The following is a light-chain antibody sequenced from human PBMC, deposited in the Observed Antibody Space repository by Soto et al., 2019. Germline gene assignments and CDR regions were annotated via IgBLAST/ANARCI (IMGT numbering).Light chain of an antibody. CDR1: SGHSSYI. CDR3: ETWDTNTRV. Sequence: QLVLTQSSSASASLGSSVNLTCTLSSGHSSYIIAWHQQQPGKAPRYLMKLEGRGNYNKGSGVPDRFSGSSSGADRYLTISNLQSEDEANYYCETWDTNTRVFGGGTKLTVL. J-gene: IGLJ3*02. CDR2: LEGRGNY. V-gene: IGLV4-60*03.